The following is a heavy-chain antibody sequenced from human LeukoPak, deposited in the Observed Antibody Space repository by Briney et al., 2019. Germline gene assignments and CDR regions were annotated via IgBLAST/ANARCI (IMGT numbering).Heavy chain of an antibody. CDR2: MKGTGET. CDR1: GLIFSSFA. Sequence: SGGTLRLSCAASGLIFSSFAMSWVRQAPARGLEWLSSMKGTGETFYADSVRGRFTLSRDDSRNTVYLQLNNLRVEDKAVYYCARASWVSSADAVWWGQGTVVSVSS. J-gene: IGHJ4*02. CDR3: ARASWVSSADAVW. V-gene: IGHV3-23*01. D-gene: IGHD3-16*01.